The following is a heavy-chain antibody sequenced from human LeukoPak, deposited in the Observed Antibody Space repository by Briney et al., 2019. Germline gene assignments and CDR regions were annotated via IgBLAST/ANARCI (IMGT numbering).Heavy chain of an antibody. D-gene: IGHD4/OR15-4a*01. CDR2: INLDGGDK. CDR1: GLTLGNYW. CDR3: ARDYDYSLDY. J-gene: IGHJ4*02. Sequence: GGSLRLSCAASGLTLGNYWMSWVRQAPGKGLEWVANINLDGGDKSYVGSVKGRFTISRDKAKNSLYLQMNSLGAEDAAVYYCARDYDYSLDYWGQGTLVTVSS. V-gene: IGHV3-7*01.